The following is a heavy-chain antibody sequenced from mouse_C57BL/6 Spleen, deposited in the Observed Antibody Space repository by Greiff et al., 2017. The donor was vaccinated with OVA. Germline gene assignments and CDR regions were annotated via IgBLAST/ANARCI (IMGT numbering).Heavy chain of an antibody. Sequence: EVKLVESGGDLVKPGGSLKLSCAASGFTFSSYGMSWVRQTPDKRLEWVATISSGGSYTYYPDSVKGRFTISRDNAKNTLYLQMSSLESEDTAMYYCARHEKLSPFAYWGQGTLVTVSA. V-gene: IGHV5-6*01. CDR1: GFTFSSYG. J-gene: IGHJ3*01. D-gene: IGHD1-1*02. CDR3: ARHEKLSPFAY. CDR2: ISSGGSYT.